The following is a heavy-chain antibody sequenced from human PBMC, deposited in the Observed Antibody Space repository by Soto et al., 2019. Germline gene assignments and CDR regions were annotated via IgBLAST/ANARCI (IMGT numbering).Heavy chain of an antibody. D-gene: IGHD6-19*01. CDR1: GFTFSSYS. Sequence: EVQLVESGGGLVKPGRSLRLSCAASGFTFSSYSMNWVRQAPGKGPEWVSSISSSSSNMYYADSVKGRFTISRDNAKNSLYLQMNSLRAEDTAVYYCARDRGSSGWYAGGWFDPWGQGTLVTVSS. J-gene: IGHJ5*02. V-gene: IGHV3-21*01. CDR3: ARDRGSSGWYAGGWFDP. CDR2: ISSSSSNM.